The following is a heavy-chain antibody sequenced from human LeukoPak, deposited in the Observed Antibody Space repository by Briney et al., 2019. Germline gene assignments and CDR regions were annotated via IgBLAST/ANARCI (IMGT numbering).Heavy chain of an antibody. CDR3: ARGQDTVVTSRDAFDI. CDR2: ISTSSIYI. V-gene: IGHV3-21*01. CDR1: GFIFSSYS. Sequence: GGSLRLSCAVSGFIFSSYSMNWVRQAPGKGLEWVSSISTSSIYIYYADSVKGRFTISRDNAKNSLYLQMNSLRAEDAAVYYCARGQDTVVTSRDAFDIWGQGTMVTVSS. D-gene: IGHD4-23*01. J-gene: IGHJ3*02.